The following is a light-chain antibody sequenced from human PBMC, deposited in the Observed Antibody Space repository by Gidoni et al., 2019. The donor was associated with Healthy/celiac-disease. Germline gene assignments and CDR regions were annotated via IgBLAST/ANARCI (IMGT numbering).Light chain of an antibody. CDR1: QSVSSN. CDR2: GAS. Sequence: EIVMTQSPATLSESPGERASLFCRASQSVSSNLAWYQQKPGQAPRLLIYGASTRATGIPARFSGSGSGTEFTLTIGSLQSEDFAVYYCQPYNNWPRTFGQGTKVEIK. V-gene: IGKV3-15*01. CDR3: QPYNNWPRT. J-gene: IGKJ1*01.